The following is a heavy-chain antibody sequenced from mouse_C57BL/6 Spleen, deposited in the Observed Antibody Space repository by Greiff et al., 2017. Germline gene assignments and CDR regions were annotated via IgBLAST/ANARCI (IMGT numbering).Heavy chain of an antibody. D-gene: IGHD2-1*01. CDR1: GYTFTSYW. CDR2: INPSNGGT. J-gene: IGHJ4*01. V-gene: IGHV1-53*01. CDR3: ARYYYGNYDAMDY. Sequence: VQLKQPGTELVKPGASVKLSCKASGYTFTSYWMHWVKQRPGQGLEWIGNINPSNGGTNYNEKFKSKATLTVDKSSSTAYMQLSSLTSEDSAVYYCARYYYGNYDAMDYWGQGTSVTVSS.